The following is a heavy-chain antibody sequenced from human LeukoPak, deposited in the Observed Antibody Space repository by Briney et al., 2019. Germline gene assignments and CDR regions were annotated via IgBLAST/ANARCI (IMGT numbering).Heavy chain of an antibody. Sequence: GGSLRLSRAASGFTFSNYGMHWVRRAPGKGLEWVAVISNDGSYRDFADSVKGRFTISRDNPKDTLYLQMNSLRAEDTAVYYCALPSSGWRFDYWGRGALVTVS. V-gene: IGHV3-30*03. D-gene: IGHD6-19*01. CDR1: GFTFSNYG. CDR2: ISNDGSYR. CDR3: ALPSSGWRFDY. J-gene: IGHJ4*02.